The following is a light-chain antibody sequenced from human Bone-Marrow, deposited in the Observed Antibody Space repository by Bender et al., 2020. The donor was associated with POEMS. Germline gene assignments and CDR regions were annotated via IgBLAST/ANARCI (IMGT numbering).Light chain of an antibody. Sequence: QSALTQPASVSGSPGQSITISCTGTSSDVGAYNFVSWYQQYPDKAPKLIVYDVSNRPLEVSYRFSGSKSCNTASLTISGVQAEDEADYYCSSYRSNNIHIFGTGTKVTVL. J-gene: IGLJ1*01. V-gene: IGLV2-14*01. CDR3: SSYRSNNIHI. CDR2: DVS. CDR1: SSDVGAYNF.